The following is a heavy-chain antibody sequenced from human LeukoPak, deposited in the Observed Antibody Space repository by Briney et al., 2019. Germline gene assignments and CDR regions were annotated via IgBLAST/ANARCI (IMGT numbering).Heavy chain of an antibody. D-gene: IGHD2-15*01. J-gene: IGHJ4*02. V-gene: IGHV3-30*18. Sequence: PGGSLRLSCAASGFTFSNYGMHWVRQAPGKGLEWVAVSSYDGGTEYYADSVKGRFTISRDNSKDTLYLQMISLRAEDTAVYYCAKEACGGSCYSDYFDYWGQGTLVTVSS. CDR2: SSYDGGTE. CDR1: GFTFSNYG. CDR3: AKEACGGSCYSDYFDY.